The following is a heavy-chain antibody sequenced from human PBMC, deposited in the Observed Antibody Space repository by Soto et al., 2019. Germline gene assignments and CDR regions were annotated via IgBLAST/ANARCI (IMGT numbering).Heavy chain of an antibody. CDR3: AREYTYGSNFFDC. Sequence: SETLSLTCTVSGGSISSAAYYWSWIRQHPGKGLEWIGYISHSGSTYYTPSLKSRVIISADTSKNQFSVNLTPVTAADTAVYYFAREYTYGSNFFDCWGQGALVTVSS. J-gene: IGHJ4*02. D-gene: IGHD5-18*01. CDR2: ISHSGST. CDR1: GGSISSAAYY. V-gene: IGHV4-31*03.